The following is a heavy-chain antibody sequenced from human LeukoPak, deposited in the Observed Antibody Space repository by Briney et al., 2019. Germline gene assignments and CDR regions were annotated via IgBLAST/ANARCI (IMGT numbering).Heavy chain of an antibody. D-gene: IGHD3-22*01. CDR2: IYYSGST. CDR1: GGSISSYY. Sequence: SETLSLTCTVSGGSISSYYWSWIRQPPGKGLEWIGYIYYSGSTNYNPSLKSRVTISVDTSKNQFSLKLSSVTAADTAVYYCARSTQVVVIVDYWGQGTLVTVSS. V-gene: IGHV4-59*01. CDR3: ARSTQVVVIVDY. J-gene: IGHJ4*02.